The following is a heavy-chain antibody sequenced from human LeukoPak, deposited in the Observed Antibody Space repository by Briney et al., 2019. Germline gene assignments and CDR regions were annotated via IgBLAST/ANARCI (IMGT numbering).Heavy chain of an antibody. D-gene: IGHD3-16*02. CDR2: ISYDGSNK. V-gene: IGHV3-30-3*01. Sequence: PGGSLRLSCAASGFTFSSYAMHWVRQAPGKGLGWVAVISYDGSNKYYADSVKGRFTISRDNSKNTLYLQMNSLRAEDTAVYDTASWDAKVRGSYRYTKLDYWGQGTLVTVTA. CDR1: GFTFSSYA. J-gene: IGHJ4*02. CDR3: ASWDAKVRGSYRYTKLDY.